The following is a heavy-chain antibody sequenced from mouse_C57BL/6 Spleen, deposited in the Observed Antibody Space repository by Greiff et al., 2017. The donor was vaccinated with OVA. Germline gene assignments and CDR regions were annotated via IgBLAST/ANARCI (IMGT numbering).Heavy chain of an antibody. Sequence: QVQLQQSGAELARPGASVKLSCKASGYTFTSYGISWVKQRTGQGLEWIGEIYPRSGNTYYNEKFKGKATLTADKSSSTAYMELRSLTSEDSAVYFCARSEGIYYYGSSQGLFDYWGQGTTLTVSS. D-gene: IGHD1-1*01. CDR3: ARSEGIYYYGSSQGLFDY. CDR2: IYPRSGNT. V-gene: IGHV1-81*01. J-gene: IGHJ2*01. CDR1: GYTFTSYG.